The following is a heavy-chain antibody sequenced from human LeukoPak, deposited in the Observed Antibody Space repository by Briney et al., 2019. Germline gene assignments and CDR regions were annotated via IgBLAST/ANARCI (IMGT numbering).Heavy chain of an antibody. D-gene: IGHD6-13*01. CDR1: GGTFSSYA. CDR2: IIPIFGIA. J-gene: IGHJ4*02. CDR3: ARVGSSWSTAFDY. Sequence: GASVKVSCKASGGTFSSYAISWVRQAPGQGLEWMGRIIPIFGIANYAQKFQGRVTITADKSTSTAYMELSSLRSEDTAVYYCARVGSSWSTAFDYWGQGTLVTVPS. V-gene: IGHV1-69*04.